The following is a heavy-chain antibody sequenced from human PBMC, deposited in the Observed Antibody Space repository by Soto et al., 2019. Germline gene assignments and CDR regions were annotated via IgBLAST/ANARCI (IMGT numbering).Heavy chain of an antibody. D-gene: IGHD6-13*01. J-gene: IGHJ6*02. CDR2: ISSNGGST. CDR1: GFTFSSYA. CDR3: VKVMNSSPDV. Sequence: GGSLRLSCSASGFTFSSYALHWVRQAPGKGLEYVSAISSNGGSTYYADSVKGRFTISRDNSRNTLYLQMSSLRAVDTAVYYCVKVMNSSPDVWGQGTTVTVS. V-gene: IGHV3-64D*08.